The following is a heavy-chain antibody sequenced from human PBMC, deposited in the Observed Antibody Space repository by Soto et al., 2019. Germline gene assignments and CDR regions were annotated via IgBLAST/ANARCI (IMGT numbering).Heavy chain of an antibody. CDR1: GGSVSSGSYY. J-gene: IGHJ6*02. CDR2: IYYSGST. D-gene: IGHD6-13*01. V-gene: IGHV4-61*01. CDR3: ARGHPPPYSSSWYYYYGMDV. Sequence: SETLSLTCTVSGGSVSSGSYYWSWIRQPPGKGLEWIGYIYYSGSTNYNPSLKSRVTISVDTSKNQFSLKLSSVTAADTAVYYCARGHPPPYSSSWYYYYGMDVWGQGTTVTVSS.